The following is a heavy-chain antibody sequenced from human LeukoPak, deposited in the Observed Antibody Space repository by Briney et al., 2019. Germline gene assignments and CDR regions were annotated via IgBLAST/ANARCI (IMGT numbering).Heavy chain of an antibody. J-gene: IGHJ4*02. Sequence: SETLSLTCTVSGGSISSSSYYWGWIRQPPGKGLEWIGSIYYSGSTYYNPSLKSRVTISVDTSKNQFSLKLSSVTAADTAVYYCARLSVDTAMVRGRYYFDYWGQGTLVTVSS. V-gene: IGHV4-39*07. CDR2: IYYSGST. CDR3: ARLSVDTAMVRGRYYFDY. CDR1: GGSISSSSYY. D-gene: IGHD5-18*01.